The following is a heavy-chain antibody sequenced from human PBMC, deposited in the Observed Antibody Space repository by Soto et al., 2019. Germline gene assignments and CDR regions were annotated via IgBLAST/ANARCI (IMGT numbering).Heavy chain of an antibody. D-gene: IGHD3-9*01. CDR1: GGSFRSYA. CDR3: TVSGLRYFDWPPPDRRAYYYYGMDV. CDR2: IIPIFGTA. Sequence: GTSVKLSCEACGGSFRSYAISWVRQAPRQGLEWMGGIIPIFGTANYAQKFQGRVTITADESTSTAYMELSSLRSEDTAVYYCTVSGLRYFDWPPPDRRAYYYYGMDVWGQGTTVTVSS. V-gene: IGHV1-69*13. J-gene: IGHJ6*02.